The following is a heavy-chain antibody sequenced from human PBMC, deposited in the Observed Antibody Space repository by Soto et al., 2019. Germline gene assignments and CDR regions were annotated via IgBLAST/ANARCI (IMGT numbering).Heavy chain of an antibody. CDR1: GGSISSGGYS. J-gene: IGHJ5*02. CDR2: IYHSGST. D-gene: IGHD3-3*01. Sequence: QLQLQESGSGLVKPSQTLSLTCAVSGGSISSGGYSWSWIRQPPGKGLEWIGYIYHSGSTYYNPSLKSRVTISVDRSKNQCSLKLSSVTAADTAVYYCARGRHTIFGVVSQFDPWGQGTLVTVSS. V-gene: IGHV4-30-2*01. CDR3: ARGRHTIFGVVSQFDP.